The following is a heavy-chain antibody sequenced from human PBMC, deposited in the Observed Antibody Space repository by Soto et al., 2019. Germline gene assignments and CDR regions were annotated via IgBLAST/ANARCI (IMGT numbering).Heavy chain of an antibody. V-gene: IGHV3-23*01. J-gene: IGHJ4*02. Sequence: EVQLLESGGALVQPGGSLRLSCEASGFSLGRYAMIWVRQAPGKGVEWISGISASGSSVSYADSVKGRCTISKDNSENTLFLQVNSLRVENTAVYYCAKDYYYYSTGLFFDSWGQGPRVTVSS. CDR2: ISASGSSV. D-gene: IGHD3-22*01. CDR3: AKDYYYYSTGLFFDS. CDR1: GFSLGRYA.